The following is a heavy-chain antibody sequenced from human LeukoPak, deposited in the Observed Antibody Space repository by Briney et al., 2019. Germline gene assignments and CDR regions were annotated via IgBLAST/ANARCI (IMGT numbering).Heavy chain of an antibody. CDR2: IYYSGST. CDR3: ARSGGNDYVDY. J-gene: IGHJ4*02. CDR1: GGSISSSY. D-gene: IGHD1-26*01. Sequence: SETLSLTCTVSGGSISSSYCSWIRQPPGKGLEWIGYIYYSGSTNYNPSLKSRVPISVDTSKNQFSLKLSSVTAADTAVYYCARSGGNDYVDYWGQGTLVTVSS. V-gene: IGHV4-59*13.